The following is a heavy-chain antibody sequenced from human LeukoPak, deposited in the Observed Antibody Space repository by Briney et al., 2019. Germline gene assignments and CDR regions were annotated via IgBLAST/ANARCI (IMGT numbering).Heavy chain of an antibody. Sequence: GGSLRLSCAASGFTFSSYWMSWVRQAPGKGLEWVSAISGSGGSTYYADSVKGRFTISRDNSKNTLFLQMNSLRAEDTAVYYCTRDEGLVAGIWRALDIWGQGTMVTVSS. CDR2: ISGSGGST. V-gene: IGHV3-23*01. J-gene: IGHJ3*02. D-gene: IGHD6-19*01. CDR3: TRDEGLVAGIWRALDI. CDR1: GFTFSSYW.